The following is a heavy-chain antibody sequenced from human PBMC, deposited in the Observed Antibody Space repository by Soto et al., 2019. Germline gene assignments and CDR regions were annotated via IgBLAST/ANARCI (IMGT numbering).Heavy chain of an antibody. CDR2: IIPVFGRV. CDR3: ADLSLGYCSSTTCPPDY. J-gene: IGHJ4*02. Sequence: QVQLVQSGAEVKKPGSSVKVSCKASGGPFNTYAISWVRQAPGQGVEWMGGIIPVFGRVSYAQKFQGRVTITADDSTSTAYMELSSLRSDDTAIYYCADLSLGYCSSTTCPPDYWGQGTLVTVSS. CDR1: GGPFNTYA. D-gene: IGHD2-2*01. V-gene: IGHV1-69*12.